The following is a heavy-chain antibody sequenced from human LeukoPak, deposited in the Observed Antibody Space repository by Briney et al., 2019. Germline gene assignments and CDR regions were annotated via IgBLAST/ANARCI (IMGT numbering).Heavy chain of an antibody. CDR2: IYYSGST. V-gene: IGHV4-31*03. D-gene: IGHD2-15*01. Sequence: SQTLSLTCTVSGGSISSGGYYWSWIRQHPGKGLEWIGYIYYSGSTYYNPSLKSRVTISVDTSKNQFSLKLSSVTAADTAVYYCAKDRLRYCSGGSCYGMIDYWGQGTLVTVSS. CDR3: AKDRLRYCSGGSCYGMIDY. J-gene: IGHJ4*02. CDR1: GGSISSGGYY.